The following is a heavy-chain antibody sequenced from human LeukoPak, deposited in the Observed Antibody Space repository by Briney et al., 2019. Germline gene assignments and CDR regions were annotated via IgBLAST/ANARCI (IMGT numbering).Heavy chain of an antibody. CDR1: GGSISSYY. CDR3: ARGGWNTFDY. CDR2: IFYSGTT. V-gene: IGHV4-59*01. Sequence: SETLSLTCTVSGGSISSYYWSWIRQPPGKGLEWIGFIFYSGTTNYNPSLKSRVTISVDTSKNQFSLKLSSVTAADTAVYYCARGGWNTFDYWGQGTLVTVSS. J-gene: IGHJ4*02. D-gene: IGHD3-22*01.